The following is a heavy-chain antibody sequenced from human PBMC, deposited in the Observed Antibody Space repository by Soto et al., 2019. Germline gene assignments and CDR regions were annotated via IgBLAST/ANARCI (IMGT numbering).Heavy chain of an antibody. J-gene: IGHJ4*02. V-gene: IGHV4-31*03. CDR1: GDSISSGGYY. D-gene: IGHD4-17*01. CDR2: IYFSGTT. CDR3: ARVRLIAGYGDSVFDS. Sequence: QVQLQESGPGLVKPSQTLSLTCSVSGDSISSGGYYWSWIRQHPGKGLEWIGYIYFSGTTYYNQSLKSRVSISEDTSKNKFSQRLSSVTAANTAVYYCARVRLIAGYGDSVFDSWGQGSLVTVSS.